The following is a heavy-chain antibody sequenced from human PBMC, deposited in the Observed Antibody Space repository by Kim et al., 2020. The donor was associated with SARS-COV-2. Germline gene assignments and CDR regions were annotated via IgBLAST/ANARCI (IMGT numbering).Heavy chain of an antibody. J-gene: IGHJ5*02. CDR2: IYYSGST. CDR3: AATGIDSSGYYSEDWFDP. V-gene: IGHV4-61*01. D-gene: IGHD3-22*01. CDR1: GGSVSSGSYY. Sequence: SETLSLTCTVSGGSVSSGSYYWSWIRQPPGKGLEWIGYIYYSGSTNYNPSLKSRVTISVDTSKNQFCLKLSSVTAADTAVYYCAATGIDSSGYYSEDWFDPWGQGTLVTVSS.